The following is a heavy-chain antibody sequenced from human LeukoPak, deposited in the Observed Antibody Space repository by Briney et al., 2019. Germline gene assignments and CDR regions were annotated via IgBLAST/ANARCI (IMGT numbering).Heavy chain of an antibody. CDR3: VGGGF. V-gene: IGHV3-23*01. D-gene: IGHD2-15*01. Sequence: GGSLRLSCAASGFTFSSYAMARVRQAPGKGLQWVSSISGSGGNTYYADSVKGRFTISRDNSKNTVDLHMNSLRAEDSAMYYCVGGGFWGQGTLVTVSS. CDR1: GFTFSSYA. J-gene: IGHJ4*02. CDR2: ISGSGGNT.